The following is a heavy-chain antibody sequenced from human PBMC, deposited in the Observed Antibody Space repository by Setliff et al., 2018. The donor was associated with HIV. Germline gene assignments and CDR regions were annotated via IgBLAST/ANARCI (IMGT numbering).Heavy chain of an antibody. Sequence: PSETLSLTCAVYGGSFSGYYWSWIRQPPGKGLEWIGEINHSGSTNYNPSLKSRVTISVDTSKNQFSLKLSSVTAADTAVYYCARLYSPPRGFDFWGQGTLVTVSS. CDR1: GGSFSGYY. D-gene: IGHD5-12*01. CDR2: INHSGST. V-gene: IGHV4-34*01. CDR3: ARLYSPPRGFDF. J-gene: IGHJ4*02.